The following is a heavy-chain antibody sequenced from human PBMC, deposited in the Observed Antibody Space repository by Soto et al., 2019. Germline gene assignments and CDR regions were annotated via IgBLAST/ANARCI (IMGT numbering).Heavy chain of an antibody. J-gene: IGHJ4*02. D-gene: IGHD4-17*01. CDR2: IYYSGST. Sequence: SETLSLTCTVSGGSISSSSYYWGWIRQPPGKGLEWIGCIYYSGSTYYNPSLKSRVTISVDTSKNQFSLKLSSVTAADTAVYYCARLDDYGDYLDYWGQGTLVTVSS. CDR3: ARLDDYGDYLDY. CDR1: GGSISSSSYY. V-gene: IGHV4-39*01.